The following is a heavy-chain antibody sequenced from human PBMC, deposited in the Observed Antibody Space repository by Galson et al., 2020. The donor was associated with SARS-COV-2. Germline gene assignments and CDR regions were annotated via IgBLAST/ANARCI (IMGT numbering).Heavy chain of an antibody. Sequence: ETSETLSLTCTVSGGSISSYYWSWIRQPPGKGLEWIGYIYYSGSTNYNPSLKSRVTRSVDTSKNQFSLKLSSVTAADTAVYYCAREEGVAATGYYYGRDVWGQGTTVTVSS. V-gene: IGHV4-59*01. D-gene: IGHD6-19*01. CDR3: AREEGVAATGYYYGRDV. J-gene: IGHJ6*02. CDR2: IYYSGST. CDR1: GGSISSYY.